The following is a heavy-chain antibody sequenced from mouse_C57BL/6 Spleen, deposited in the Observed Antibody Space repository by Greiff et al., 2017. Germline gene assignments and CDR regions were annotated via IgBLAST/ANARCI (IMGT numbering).Heavy chain of an antibody. CDR3: ARGYYDDRFAY. J-gene: IGHJ3*01. CDR1: GYTFTSYW. V-gene: IGHV1-64*01. CDR2: IHPNSGST. Sequence: QVQLKQPGAELVKPGASVKLSCKASGYTFTSYWMHWVKQRPGQGLEWIGMIHPNSGSTNYNEKFKSKATLTVDKSSSTAYMQLSSLTSEDSAVYYCARGYYDDRFAYWGQGTLVTVSA. D-gene: IGHD2-13*01.